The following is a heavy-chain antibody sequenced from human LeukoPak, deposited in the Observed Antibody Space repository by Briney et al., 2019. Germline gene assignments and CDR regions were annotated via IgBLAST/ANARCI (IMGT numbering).Heavy chain of an antibody. J-gene: IGHJ6*03. CDR1: GFTLTSYA. Sequence: AASLKLSRTASGFTLTSYATSWVRQAPGQGHEWIGWISAYNGNTNNAQKLQGKFTITTNTSTTTAHKMLTSLTFDTPAVYYCPRSFPRQYYHYYYYMVVCGKGTTVTVS. CDR2: ISAYNGNT. V-gene: IGHV1-18*01. CDR3: PRSFPRQYYHYYYYMVV.